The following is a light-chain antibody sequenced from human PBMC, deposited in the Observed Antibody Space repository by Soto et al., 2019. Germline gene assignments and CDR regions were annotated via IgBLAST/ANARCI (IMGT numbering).Light chain of an antibody. V-gene: IGKV1-39*01. CDR2: VAS. CDR1: QSVSGF. J-gene: IGKJ5*01. CDR3: QHYANAAT. Sequence: DIQMTQSPSSLSASVGDTVTISCRASQSVSGFLHWYQQKPGKAPKLLIYVASSLQSGVPARFSGSGSGTDFTLTISGLEPEDFAVYYCQHYANAATFGQGTRLEIK.